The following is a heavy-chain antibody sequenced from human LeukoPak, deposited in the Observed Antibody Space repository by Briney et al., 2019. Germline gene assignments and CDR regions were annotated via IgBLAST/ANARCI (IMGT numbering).Heavy chain of an antibody. D-gene: IGHD4-11*01. Sequence: GGSLRLFCAASGFTLNNYGMHWVRQAPGKGLEWVAVIARDGHVKYYVGSVKGRFTLSRDNSKNTLYLQMNSLITEDTAVYYCTKEVADYDGFDFWGQGTRVTVSS. CDR2: IARDGHVK. J-gene: IGHJ3*01. CDR3: TKEVADYDGFDF. V-gene: IGHV3-30*18. CDR1: GFTLNNYG.